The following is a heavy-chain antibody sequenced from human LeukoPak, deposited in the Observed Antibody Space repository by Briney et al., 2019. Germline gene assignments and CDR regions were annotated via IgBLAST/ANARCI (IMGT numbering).Heavy chain of an antibody. CDR3: ARHTQPFYYYYGMDV. CDR1: GYSFITHW. Sequence: GESLKISCRGPGYSFITHWIGWVRQMPGKGLEWMGIIYPADSETRYSLSFQGQVTISADKSTNTAYLQWHSLKASDTAIYYCARHTQPFYYYYGMDVWGQGTTVTVSS. CDR2: IYPADSET. J-gene: IGHJ6*02. D-gene: IGHD2-15*01. V-gene: IGHV5-51*01.